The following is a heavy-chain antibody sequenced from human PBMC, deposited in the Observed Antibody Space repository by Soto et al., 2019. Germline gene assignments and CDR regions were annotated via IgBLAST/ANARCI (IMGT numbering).Heavy chain of an antibody. J-gene: IGHJ5*02. D-gene: IGHD2-15*01. CDR1: GFTFSSYS. V-gene: IGHV3-21*01. CDR2: ISSSSSYI. Sequence: EVQLVESGGGLVKPGVSLRLSCAASGFTFSSYSMNWVRQAPGKGLEWVSSISSSSSYIYYADSVKGRFTISRDNAKNSLYLQMNSLRAEDTAVYYCARGTARGYCSGGSCSPPWGQGTLVTVSS. CDR3: ARGTARGYCSGGSCSPP.